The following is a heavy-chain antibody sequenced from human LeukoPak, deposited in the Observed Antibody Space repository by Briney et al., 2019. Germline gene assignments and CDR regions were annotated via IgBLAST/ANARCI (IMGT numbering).Heavy chain of an antibody. V-gene: IGHV1-2*02. Sequence: ASVKVSCKASGYTFTGYYMHWVRQAPGQGLEWMGWINPNSGGTNYAQKSQGRVTMTRDTSISTAYMELSRLRSDDTAVYYCARGLTYDFWSGYYIYYGMDVWGQGTTVTVSS. J-gene: IGHJ6*02. CDR2: INPNSGGT. D-gene: IGHD3-3*01. CDR1: GYTFTGYY. CDR3: ARGLTYDFWSGYYIYYGMDV.